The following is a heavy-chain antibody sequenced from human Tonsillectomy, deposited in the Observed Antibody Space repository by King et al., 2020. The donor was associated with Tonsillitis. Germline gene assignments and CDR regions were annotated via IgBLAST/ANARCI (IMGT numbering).Heavy chain of an antibody. D-gene: IGHD5-18*01. CDR2: ISYDGTNK. J-gene: IGHJ3*01. CDR1: GFTFSSYG. CDR3: ARGEGGAMVTRDAFDV. Sequence: VQLVESGGGVVQPGRSLRLSCAASGFTFSSYGIHWVRQAPGKGLEWVAVISYDGTNKYYADSVKGRFTISRDNSKNTLYLQMNSLRAEKTAVYYCARGEGGAMVTRDAFDVWGQGTMVTVSS. V-gene: IGHV3-33*05.